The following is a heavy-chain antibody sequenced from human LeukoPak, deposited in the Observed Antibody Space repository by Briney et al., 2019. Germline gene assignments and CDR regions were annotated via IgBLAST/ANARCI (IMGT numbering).Heavy chain of an antibody. D-gene: IGHD4-11*01. CDR2: ITTSGSTI. CDR1: GFTFSSYE. Sequence: GGSLRLSCAASGFTFSSYEMNWVRQAPGKGLEWVSYITTSGSTIYYADSVKGRFTVSRDNAKNSLYLQMNSLRAEDTAVYYCARVSSYRGFDCWGQGTLVTVSS. J-gene: IGHJ4*02. CDR3: ARVSSYRGFDC. V-gene: IGHV3-48*03.